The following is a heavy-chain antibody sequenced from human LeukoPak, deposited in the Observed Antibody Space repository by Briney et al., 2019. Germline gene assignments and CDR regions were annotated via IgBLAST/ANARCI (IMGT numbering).Heavy chain of an antibody. V-gene: IGHV3-23*01. D-gene: IGHD3-3*01. CDR1: GFTFSSYA. Sequence: GGSLRLSCAATGFTFSSYAMSWVRQAPGKGLEWVSAISGSGGSTSYADSVKVRFTISRDNSKNTLYLQMNSLRAEDTAVYYCAKGSIADYDFWSGYYTHYFDYWGQGTLVTVSS. CDR2: ISGSGGST. J-gene: IGHJ4*02. CDR3: AKGSIADYDFWSGYYTHYFDY.